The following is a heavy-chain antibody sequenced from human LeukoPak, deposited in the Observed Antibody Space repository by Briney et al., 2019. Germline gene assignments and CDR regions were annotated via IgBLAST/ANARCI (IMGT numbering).Heavy chain of an antibody. J-gene: IGHJ6*03. D-gene: IGHD6-13*01. CDR3: ARLSIAAAGRYYYYMDV. Sequence: GGALKISCKGSGYSFTNYWLGWVRPIPGEGLGWVGIIYPGDPDHRYSPSFHGQVTISADKSISTAYLQWSSLKASDTAMYYCARLSIAAAGRYYYYMDVWGKGTTVTVSS. V-gene: IGHV5-51*01. CDR2: IYPGDPDH. CDR1: GYSFTNYW.